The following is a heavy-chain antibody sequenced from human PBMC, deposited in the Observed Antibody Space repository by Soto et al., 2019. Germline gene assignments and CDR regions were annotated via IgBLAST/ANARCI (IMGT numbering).Heavy chain of an antibody. CDR1: GFTFSSYG. CDR2: IWYDGSNK. D-gene: IGHD3-22*01. CDR3: AREMAEGDYYDSRALDY. Sequence: GGSLRLSCAASGFTFSSYGMHWVRQAPGKGLEWVAVIWYDGSNKYYADSVKGRFTISRDNSKNTLYLQMNSLRAEDTAVYYCAREMAEGDYYDSRALDYWGQGTLVTVSS. J-gene: IGHJ4*02. V-gene: IGHV3-33*01.